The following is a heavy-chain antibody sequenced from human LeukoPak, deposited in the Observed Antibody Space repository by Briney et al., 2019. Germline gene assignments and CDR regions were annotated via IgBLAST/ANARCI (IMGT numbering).Heavy chain of an antibody. V-gene: IGHV4-34*01. CDR3: ARGENSSGWPFDP. CDR1: GGSFSGYY. CDR2: INHSGST. D-gene: IGHD6-19*01. Sequence: SETLSLTCAVYGGSFSGYYWSWIRQPPGKGLEWIGEINHSGSTNYNPSLKSRVTISVDTSKNQFSLKLSSVTAADTAVYYCARGENSSGWPFDPWGQGTLVTVS. J-gene: IGHJ5*02.